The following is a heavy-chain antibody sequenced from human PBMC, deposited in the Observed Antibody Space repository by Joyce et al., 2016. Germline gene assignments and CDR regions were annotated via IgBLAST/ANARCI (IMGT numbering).Heavy chain of an antibody. J-gene: IGHJ4*02. CDR3: ANSGDGSGYYYWYFDY. CDR1: GFTFSTYD. Sequence: EVQLLESGGGLVQPGGSLILSCAASGFTFSTYDMGWVRQAPGKGLECVSSISGSGASPYRADSVKGRFTISRDNSKSTLYLQMDSLRAEDTAVYFCANSGDGSGYYYWYFDYWGQGTLVTVSS. D-gene: IGHD3-22*01. V-gene: IGHV3-23*01. CDR2: ISGSGASP.